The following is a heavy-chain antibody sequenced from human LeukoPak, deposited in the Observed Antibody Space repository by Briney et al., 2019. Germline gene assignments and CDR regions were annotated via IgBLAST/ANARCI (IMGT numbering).Heavy chain of an antibody. CDR1: GGSISSGSYY. CDR3: ARESSHYYGMDV. D-gene: IGHD6-6*01. J-gene: IGHJ6*02. V-gene: IGHV4-61*02. Sequence: SQTLSLTCTVSGGSISSGSYYWSWIRQPAGTGLEWIGRIYTSGSTDYNPSLKSRVTISVDTSKNQFSLKLSSVTAADTAVYYCARESSHYYGMDVWGQGTTVTVSS. CDR2: IYTSGST.